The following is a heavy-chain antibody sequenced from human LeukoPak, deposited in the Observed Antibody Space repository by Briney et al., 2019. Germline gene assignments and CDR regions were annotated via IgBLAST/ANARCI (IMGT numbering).Heavy chain of an antibody. CDR3: LNFIAYTIMNY. Sequence: PSETLSLTCTASGDSITSSSYYWGWIRQPPGKGLEWIGTISHGGSTYYNPSLKSRVSISGDTSKTQFSLTLSSVTAADTAVYYCLNFIAYTIMNYWGQGALVIVSS. J-gene: IGHJ4*02. D-gene: IGHD5-12*01. V-gene: IGHV4-39*07. CDR2: ISHGGST. CDR1: GDSITSSSYY.